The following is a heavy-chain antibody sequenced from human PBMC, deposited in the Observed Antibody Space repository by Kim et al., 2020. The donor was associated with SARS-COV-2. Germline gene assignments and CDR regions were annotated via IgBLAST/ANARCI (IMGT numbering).Heavy chain of an antibody. D-gene: IGHD2-15*01. J-gene: IGHJ6*02. Sequence: ASVKVSCKASGYTFTSYYMHWVRQAPGQGLEWMGIINPSGGSTSYAQKFQGRVTMTRDTSTSTVYMELSSLRSEDTAVYYCARGAEYCSGGSCAKGDGMDVWGQGTTVTVSS. V-gene: IGHV1-46*01. CDR3: ARGAEYCSGGSCAKGDGMDV. CDR2: INPSGGST. CDR1: GYTFTSYY.